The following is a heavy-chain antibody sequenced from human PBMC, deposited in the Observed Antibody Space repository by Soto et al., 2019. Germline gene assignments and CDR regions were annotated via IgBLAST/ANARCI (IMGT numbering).Heavy chain of an antibody. J-gene: IGHJ4*02. CDR3: AKEGPIPSWYFDY. CDR1: GFTFSNYG. D-gene: IGHD2-2*01. Sequence: QVQLVESGGGVVQPGRSLRLSYAASGFTFSNYGMHWVRQAPGKGLEWVIVISYDGNVAYYADSVKGRFTISRDNSKKTLYLQMNSLRTEDTAMYYCAKEGPIPSWYFDYWGQGTLVTVSS. CDR2: ISYDGNVA. V-gene: IGHV3-30*18.